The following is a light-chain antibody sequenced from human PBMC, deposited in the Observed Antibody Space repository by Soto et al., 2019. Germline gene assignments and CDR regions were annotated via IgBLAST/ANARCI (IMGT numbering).Light chain of an antibody. J-gene: IGLJ1*01. CDR3: SSYTSSTTLYV. Sequence: LTQPASVSGSPGQSITISCTGASSDVGNYNYVSWYQQHPGKAPKLIIYDVSNRPSGVSNRFSGSKSGNTASLTISGLQAEDEADYYCSSYTSSTTLYVFGTGTKVTVL. CDR2: DVS. V-gene: IGLV2-14*03. CDR1: SSDVGNYNY.